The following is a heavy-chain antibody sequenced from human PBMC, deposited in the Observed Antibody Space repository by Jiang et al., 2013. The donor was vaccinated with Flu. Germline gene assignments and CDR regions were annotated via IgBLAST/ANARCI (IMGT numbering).Heavy chain of an antibody. CDR1: SSSSAA. J-gene: IGHJ5*02. CDR3: ARATVTYRYRSGWSHYSWFDP. Sequence: SSSSAAWSWXRQSPSRGLEWLGRTYYRSQWYSDYALSVKGRITINADTSKSQFSLHLNSVTPEDSAVYYCARATVTYRYRSGWSHYSWFDPWGQGTRVTVSS. CDR2: TYYRSQWYS. V-gene: IGHV6-1*01. D-gene: IGHD6-19*01.